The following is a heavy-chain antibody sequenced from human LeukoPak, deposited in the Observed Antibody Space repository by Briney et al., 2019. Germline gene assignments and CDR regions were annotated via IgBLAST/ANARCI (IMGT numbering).Heavy chain of an antibody. J-gene: IGHJ4*02. CDR2: ISGSGGNT. CDR3: AKNVWTDGDYRGNSFDY. D-gene: IGHD4-23*01. CDR1: GFSFSDYV. V-gene: IGHV3-23*01. Sequence: PGGSLRLSCAASGFSFSDYVMSWVRQAPGKGLEWVSAISGSGGNTYYADSVKGRFAISRDNSGNTLYLHMNSLRAEDTAVYFCAKNVWTDGDYRGNSFDYWGQGALATVSS.